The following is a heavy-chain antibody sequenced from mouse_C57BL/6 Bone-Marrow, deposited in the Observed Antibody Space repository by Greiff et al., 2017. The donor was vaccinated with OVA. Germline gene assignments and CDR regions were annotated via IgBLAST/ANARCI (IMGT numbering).Heavy chain of an antibody. Sequence: SGAELARPGASVKLSCKASGYTFTSYGISWVKQRTGQGLEWIGEIYPRSGNTYYNEKFKGKATLTADKSSSTAYMELRSLTSEDSAVYVCARGDYYGSSLDDRGQGTTRTVSS. V-gene: IGHV1-81*01. D-gene: IGHD1-1*01. CDR2: IYPRSGNT. CDR3: ARGDYYGSSLDD. J-gene: IGHJ2*01. CDR1: GYTFTSYG.